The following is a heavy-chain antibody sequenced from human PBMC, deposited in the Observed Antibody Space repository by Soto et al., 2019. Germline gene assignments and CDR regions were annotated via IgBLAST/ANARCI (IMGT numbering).Heavy chain of an antibody. CDR2: INSDGSST. Sequence: EVQLVESGGGLVQPGGSLRLSCAASGFTFSSYWMHWVRQAPGKGLVWVSRINSDGSSTCYADSVKGRFTISRDNAKNTLYLQMNSRRAEDTAVYYCAREGSGWFVFDYWGQGTLVTVSS. CDR1: GFTFSSYW. D-gene: IGHD6-19*01. V-gene: IGHV3-74*01. CDR3: AREGSGWFVFDY. J-gene: IGHJ4*02.